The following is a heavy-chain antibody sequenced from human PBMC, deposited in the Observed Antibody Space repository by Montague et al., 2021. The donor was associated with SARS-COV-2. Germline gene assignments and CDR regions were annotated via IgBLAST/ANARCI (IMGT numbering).Heavy chain of an antibody. D-gene: IGHD1-1*01. Sequence: SETLSLTCAVYGGSFSDYHWTWIRQSPGEGLEWIGQINHSGSTKCNPSLKSRVTISIDTSKKQFSLKLTSVTAADTAVYYCARGAPGYWGQGTLVTVSS. CDR1: GGSFSDYH. V-gene: IGHV4-34*01. CDR2: INHSGST. CDR3: ARGAPGY. J-gene: IGHJ4*02.